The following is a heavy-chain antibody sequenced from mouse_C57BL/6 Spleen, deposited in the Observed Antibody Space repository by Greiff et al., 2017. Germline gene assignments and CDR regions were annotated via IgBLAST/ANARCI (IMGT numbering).Heavy chain of an antibody. Sequence: VQLQQPGAELVKPGASVKLSCKASGYTFTSYWMHWVKQRPGQGLEWIGMIHPNSGSTNYNEKFKSKATLTVDKSSSTAYMQLSSLTSEDSAVYYCARGDGSKYYYAMDYWGQGTSVTVSS. V-gene: IGHV1-64*01. CDR3: ARGDGSKYYYAMDY. CDR1: GYTFTSYW. J-gene: IGHJ4*01. CDR2: IHPNSGST. D-gene: IGHD2-3*01.